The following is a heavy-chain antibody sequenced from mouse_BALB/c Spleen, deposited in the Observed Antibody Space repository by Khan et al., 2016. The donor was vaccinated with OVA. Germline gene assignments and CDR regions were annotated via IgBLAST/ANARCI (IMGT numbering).Heavy chain of an antibody. V-gene: IGHV5-6*01. CDR2: ISSGGDYT. CDR3: ADHFTGSFAY. D-gene: IGHD4-1*01. J-gene: IGHJ3*01. CDR1: GFTFSSYS. Sequence: EVELVESGGDLVKPGGSLKLSCAASGFTFSSYSMSWVRQTPDKRLEWVASISSGGDYTYYPDSVKGRFTISRDNAKNTLYLQMSDLKSEDTAMYCGADHFTGSFAYWGQGTLVTVSA.